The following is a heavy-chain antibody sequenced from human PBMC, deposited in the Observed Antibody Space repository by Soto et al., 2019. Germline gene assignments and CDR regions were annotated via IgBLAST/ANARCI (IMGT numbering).Heavy chain of an antibody. D-gene: IGHD2-15*01. CDR2: IWPDGIKK. V-gene: IGHV3-33*06. J-gene: IGHJ4*02. Sequence: QVQLVESGGGVVQPGRSLRLSCAASGFSFSNYGMHWVRQAPGKGLEWVAVIWPDGIKKIYADSVKGRFTMSRDNSKSTLYLQMSSLRAEDTAVYYCTNLAVPDYWGQGTLVTVSS. CDR3: TNLAVPDY. CDR1: GFSFSNYG.